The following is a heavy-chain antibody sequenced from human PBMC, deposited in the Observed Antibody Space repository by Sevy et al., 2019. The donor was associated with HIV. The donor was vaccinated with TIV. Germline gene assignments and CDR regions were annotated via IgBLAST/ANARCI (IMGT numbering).Heavy chain of an antibody. J-gene: IGHJ4*02. CDR1: GFTFATYW. CDR3: ARALADLGSFHYSS. Sequence: GGSLRLSCAASGFTFATYWMTWVRQAPGKGLEWVAYIKQDGTDKYYVDSVRGRFAISRDNAKNSLYLHMSGLRAEDTAVYYCARALADLGSFHYSSWGRGTLVTVSS. CDR2: IKQDGTDK. V-gene: IGHV3-7*01. D-gene: IGHD3-16*01.